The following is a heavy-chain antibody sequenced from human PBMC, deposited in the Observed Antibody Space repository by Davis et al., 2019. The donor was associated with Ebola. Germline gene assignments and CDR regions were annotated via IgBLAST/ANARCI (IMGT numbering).Heavy chain of an antibody. Sequence: GGSLRPSCAASGLTFSDYYTSWIRQAPGKGLEWVAYTSSSGSTIYYADSVKGRFTISRNNAENSLYLKMNSLGAEDTAVYYCARVFVLRFLGWLSGNGMDVWGQGTTVTVSS. J-gene: IGHJ6*02. CDR3: ARVFVLRFLGWLSGNGMDV. D-gene: IGHD3-3*01. V-gene: IGHV3-11*01. CDR1: GLTFSDYY. CDR2: TSSSGSTI.